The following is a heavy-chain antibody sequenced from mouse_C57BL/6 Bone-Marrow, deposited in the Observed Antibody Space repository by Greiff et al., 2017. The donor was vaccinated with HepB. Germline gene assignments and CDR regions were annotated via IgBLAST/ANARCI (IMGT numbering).Heavy chain of an antibody. CDR1: GFTFSSYA. CDR2: ISDGGSYT. CDR3: ARDGVYYGSPDY. Sequence: EVNVVESGGGLVKPGGSLKLSCAASGFTFSSYAMSWVRQTPEKRLEWVATISDGGSYTYYPDNVKGRFTISRDNAKNNLYLQMSHLKSEDTAMYYCARDGVYYGSPDYWGQGTSVTVSS. J-gene: IGHJ4*01. D-gene: IGHD1-1*01. V-gene: IGHV5-4*01.